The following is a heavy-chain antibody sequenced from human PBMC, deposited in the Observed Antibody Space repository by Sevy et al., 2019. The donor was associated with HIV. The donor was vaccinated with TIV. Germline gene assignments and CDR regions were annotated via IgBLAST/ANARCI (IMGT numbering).Heavy chain of an antibody. V-gene: IGHV3-11*01. Sequence: GESLKISCAASGFPFSTYYMTWIRQAPGKGLEWLAYISLSHHTIYYADSVKGRFTISRDNAKNSLYLQMNNLRAEDTATYYCARDPGYSSGWYGPDFDYWGQGALVTVSS. J-gene: IGHJ4*02. CDR1: GFPFSTYY. CDR2: ISLSHHTI. CDR3: ARDPGYSSGWYGPDFDY. D-gene: IGHD6-19*01.